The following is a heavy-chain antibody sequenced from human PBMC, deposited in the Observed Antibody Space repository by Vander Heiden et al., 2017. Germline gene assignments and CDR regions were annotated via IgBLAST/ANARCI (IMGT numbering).Heavy chain of an antibody. V-gene: IGHV4-4*07. CDR3: ARDPVHSGY. CDR2: IYTSGST. J-gene: IGHJ4*02. Sequence: TCTVSGGSISSYYWSWIRQPAGKGLEWIGRIYTSGSTNYNPSLKSRVTMSGDTSKNQFSLKMRSVTAADTAVYDCARDPVHSGYWVQGTLVTVYS. D-gene: IGHD6-25*01. CDR1: GGSISSYY.